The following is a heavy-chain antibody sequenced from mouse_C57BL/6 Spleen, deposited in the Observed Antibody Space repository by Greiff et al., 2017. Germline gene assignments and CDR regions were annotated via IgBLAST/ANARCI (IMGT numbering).Heavy chain of an antibody. D-gene: IGHD2-1*01. V-gene: IGHV3-1*01. CDR1: GYSITSGYD. Sequence: VQLKESGPGMVKPSQSLSLTCTVTGYSITSGYDWHWIRHFPGNKLEWMGYISYSGSTNYNPSLKSRISITHDTSKNQFVLKLNSVTTEDTATYYCSGGNYYFDYWGQGTTLTVSS. J-gene: IGHJ2*01. CDR3: SGGNYYFDY. CDR2: ISYSGST.